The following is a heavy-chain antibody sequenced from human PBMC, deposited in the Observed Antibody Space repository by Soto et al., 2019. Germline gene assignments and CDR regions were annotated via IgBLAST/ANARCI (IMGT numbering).Heavy chain of an antibody. CDR3: AHSRNLITEDAQVGDFDS. J-gene: IGHJ4*02. CDR1: GFSLTTDGEG. CDR2: IYWDDDE. V-gene: IGHV2-5*02. Sequence: QITLKESGPTLVKPTQTLTLTCSFSGFSLTTDGEGVGWVRQTPGEALEWLALIYWDDDERYRPSLKTRLTITKDTSKNQVVLIMTNMAPMDTATYYCAHSRNLITEDAQVGDFDSWGQGTLVTVSS. D-gene: IGHD3-10*01.